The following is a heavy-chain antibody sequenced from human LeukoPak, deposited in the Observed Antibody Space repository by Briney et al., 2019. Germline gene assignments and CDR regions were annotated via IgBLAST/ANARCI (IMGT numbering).Heavy chain of an antibody. V-gene: IGHV1-2*02. CDR2: INPNSGGT. CDR3: ARDPETGGGGT. CDR1: GYTFTGYY. D-gene: IGHD2-15*01. Sequence: AASVKVSCKASGYTFTGYYMHWVRQAPGQGLEWMGWINPNSGGTNYAQKFQGRVTMTRDTSISTAYMELRRLRSDDTAVYYCARDPETGGGGTWGQGTLVTVSS. J-gene: IGHJ5*02.